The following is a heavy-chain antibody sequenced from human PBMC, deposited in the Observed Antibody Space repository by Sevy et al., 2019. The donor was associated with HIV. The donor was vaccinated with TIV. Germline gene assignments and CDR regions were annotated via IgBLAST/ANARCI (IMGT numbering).Heavy chain of an antibody. Sequence: GGSLRLSCEASEFTFRNYGLHWVRQAPDKGLEWVACVSDDGRDKDYADSVKGRFSIFRDNSKNTLYLQINSLRPEDTAMYYCARDLGAGWFYGMDVWGQGTTVTVSS. J-gene: IGHJ6*02. D-gene: IGHD3-10*01. CDR1: EFTFRNYG. CDR2: VSDDGRDK. V-gene: IGHV3-30*04. CDR3: ARDLGAGWFYGMDV.